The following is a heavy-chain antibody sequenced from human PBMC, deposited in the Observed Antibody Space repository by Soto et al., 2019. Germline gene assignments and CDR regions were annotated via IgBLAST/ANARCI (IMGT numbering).Heavy chain of an antibody. CDR2: IDPSDSYT. V-gene: IGHV5-10-1*01. J-gene: IGHJ6*02. Sequence: GESLKISCKGSGYSFTSYWISWVRQMPGKGLEWMGRIDPSDSYTNYSPSFQGHVTISADKSISTAYPQWSSLKASDTAMYYCARLYYDFWSGSYYYYYGMDVWGQGTTVTVSS. CDR3: ARLYYDFWSGSYYYYYGMDV. CDR1: GYSFTSYW. D-gene: IGHD3-3*01.